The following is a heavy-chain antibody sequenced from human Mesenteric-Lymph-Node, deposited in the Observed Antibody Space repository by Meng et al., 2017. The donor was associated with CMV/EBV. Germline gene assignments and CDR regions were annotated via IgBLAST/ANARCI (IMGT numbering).Heavy chain of an antibody. J-gene: IGHJ4*02. CDR1: GFIFSNYW. D-gene: IGHD3-10*01. CDR2: INRDGSEK. Sequence: GESLKISCAASGFIFSNYWMSWVRQAPGKGLEWVANINRDGSEKYYLDSVEGRFTISRDDAQSTLYLQMNSLRVDDTAVYYCARSTASGTDFWGWGQGTLVTVSS. CDR3: ARSTASGTDFWG. V-gene: IGHV3-7*01.